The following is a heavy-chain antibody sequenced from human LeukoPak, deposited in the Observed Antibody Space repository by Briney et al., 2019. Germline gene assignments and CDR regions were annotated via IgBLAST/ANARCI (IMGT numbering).Heavy chain of an antibody. CDR3: ARNLYRTDMGIDY. V-gene: IGHV4-31*03. CDR2: IYYSGNT. D-gene: IGHD3-16*02. J-gene: IGHJ4*02. Sequence: SETLSLTCTVSGGSISSGAYYWSWIRQHPGKGLEWIGYIYYSGNTCYNPSLKSRVTISVDTSKNQFSLKLTSVTAADTAMYYCARNLYRTDMGIDYWGQGTLVTVSS. CDR1: GGSISSGAYY.